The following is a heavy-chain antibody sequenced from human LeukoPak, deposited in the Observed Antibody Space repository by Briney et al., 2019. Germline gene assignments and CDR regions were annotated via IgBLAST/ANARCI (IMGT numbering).Heavy chain of an antibody. CDR2: IKPDGSEK. V-gene: IGHV3-7*01. J-gene: IGHJ4*02. Sequence: PGGSRRLSCAASGFTFSNSWMSWVRQAPGKGLECVANIKPDGSEKYYVDSVKGRFTISRDNAKNSLFLQLNSLRAEDTAVYYCASGNYFDYWGQGTLVTVSS. CDR3: ASGNYFDY. CDR1: GFTFSNSW.